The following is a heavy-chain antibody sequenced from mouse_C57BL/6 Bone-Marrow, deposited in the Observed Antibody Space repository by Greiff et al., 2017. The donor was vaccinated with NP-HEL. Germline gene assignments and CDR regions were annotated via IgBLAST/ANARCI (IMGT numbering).Heavy chain of an antibody. CDR1: GYTFTSYG. D-gene: IGHD4-1*01. CDR2: IYPRSGNT. Sequence: QVQLQQSRAELARPGASVKLSCKASGYTFTSYGISWVKQRTGQGLEWIGEIYPRSGNTYYNEKFKGKATLTADKSSSTAYMELRSLTSEDAAVYFCARMLGREFDYWGQGTTLTVSS. J-gene: IGHJ2*01. V-gene: IGHV1-81*01. CDR3: ARMLGREFDY.